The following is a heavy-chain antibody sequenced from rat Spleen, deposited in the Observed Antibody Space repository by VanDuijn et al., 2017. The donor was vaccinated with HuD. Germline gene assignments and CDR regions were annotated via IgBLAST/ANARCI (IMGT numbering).Heavy chain of an antibody. CDR3: ARQEYTTNYFYYFDY. CDR2: ISTGGANT. CDR1: GLSFSNYD. J-gene: IGHJ2*01. Sequence: EVQLVESGGGAVQPGRSMKLSCAASGLSFSNYDMAWVRQAPTKGLEWVASISTGGANTYYRDSVKGRFTISRDDEKSNQYLQMDSLRSEDTATYYCARQEYTTNYFYYFDYWGQGVMVTVSS. V-gene: IGHV5-25*01. D-gene: IGHD1-6*01.